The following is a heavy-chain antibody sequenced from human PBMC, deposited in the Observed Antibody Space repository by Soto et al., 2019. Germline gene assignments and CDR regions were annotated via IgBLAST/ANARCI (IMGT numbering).Heavy chain of an antibody. V-gene: IGHV3-21*01. CDR2: ITSSGSYV. CDR3: VKDEGIEAMDV. D-gene: IGHD3-3*02. J-gene: IGHJ6*02. CDR1: GFTFSRNT. Sequence: VGSLRLSCVTSGFTFSRNTMNWVRQAPGKGLEWVASITSSGSYVYYADSVKGRFSASRDNAKNSLSLQMDSLRPDDTAIYFCVKDEGIEAMDVWGQGTMVTVSS.